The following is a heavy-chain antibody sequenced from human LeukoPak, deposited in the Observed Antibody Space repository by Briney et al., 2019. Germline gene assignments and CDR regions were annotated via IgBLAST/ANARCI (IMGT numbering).Heavy chain of an antibody. V-gene: IGHV4-61*02. D-gene: IGHD2-2*01. CDR2: IYTSGST. CDR3: ARVRYCSSTSCP. J-gene: IGHJ5*02. Sequence: PPETLSLTCTVSGGSISSGSYYWSWIRQPAGKGLEWIGRIYTSGSTNYNPSLKSRVTISVDTSKNQFSLKLSSVTAADTAVYYCARVRYCSSTSCPWGQGTLVTVSS. CDR1: GGSISSGSYY.